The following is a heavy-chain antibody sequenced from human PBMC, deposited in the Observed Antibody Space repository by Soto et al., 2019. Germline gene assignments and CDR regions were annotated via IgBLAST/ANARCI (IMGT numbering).Heavy chain of an antibody. V-gene: IGHV4-39*01. D-gene: IGHD2-21*02. Sequence: SETLSLTCTVTGDSINNRSYYWGWIRQPPGKGLEWIGSIYYSGSAYNNPSLKSRVSMSVDTSKNQFSLKLRSVTAADTALYYCARQRTSVVTQAYFDSWGQGSLVTVSS. CDR1: GDSINNRSYY. CDR3: ARQRTSVVTQAYFDS. J-gene: IGHJ4*02. CDR2: IYYSGSA.